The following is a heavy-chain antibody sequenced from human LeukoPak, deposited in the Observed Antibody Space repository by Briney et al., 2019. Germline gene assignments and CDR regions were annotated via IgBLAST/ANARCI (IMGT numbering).Heavy chain of an antibody. V-gene: IGHV3-23*01. Sequence: GGSLRLSCAASGFTFSSYAMSCVRQAPGKGLEWVSDISGSGCNTYYADSVKGRITIYRDNSNNSLYLQMNSLRAEDTAVYYCAKVTTVTGPPYNWFDPWGQGTLVTVSS. CDR2: ISGSGCNT. CDR3: AKVTTVTGPPYNWFDP. CDR1: GFTFSSYA. D-gene: IGHD4-17*01. J-gene: IGHJ5*02.